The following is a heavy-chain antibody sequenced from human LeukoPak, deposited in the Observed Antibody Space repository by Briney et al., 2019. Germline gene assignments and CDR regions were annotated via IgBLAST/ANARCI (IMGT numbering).Heavy chain of an antibody. J-gene: IGHJ6*02. V-gene: IGHV4-4*07. CDR2: IYGSGST. CDR3: ARYRVVPAAMNV. CDR1: GDSITNYY. D-gene: IGHD2-2*01. Sequence: SETLSLTCTVSGDSITNYYWSWIRQSDGKGLEWIGRIYGSGSTNYNPSLKSRVTMSVDTSKNQFSLQLTSVTAADTAIYYCARYRVVPAAMNVWGHGTTVTVSS.